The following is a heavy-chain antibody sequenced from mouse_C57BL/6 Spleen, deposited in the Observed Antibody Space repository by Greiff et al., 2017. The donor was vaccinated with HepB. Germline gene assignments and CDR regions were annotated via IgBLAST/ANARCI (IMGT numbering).Heavy chain of an antibody. Sequence: QVHVKQSGAELAKPGASVKLSCKASGYTFTSYWMHWVKQRPGQGLEWIGYINPSSGYTKYNQKFKDKATLTADKSSSTAYMQLSSLTYEDSAVYYCARRGGSSSAWFAYWGQGTLVTVSA. CDR2: INPSSGYT. V-gene: IGHV1-7*01. J-gene: IGHJ3*01. CDR3: ARRGGSSSAWFAY. CDR1: GYTFTSYW. D-gene: IGHD1-1*01.